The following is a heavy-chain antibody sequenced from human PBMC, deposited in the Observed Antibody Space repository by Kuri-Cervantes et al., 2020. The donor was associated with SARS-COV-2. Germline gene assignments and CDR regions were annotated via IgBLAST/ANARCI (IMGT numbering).Heavy chain of an antibody. CDR2: IIPIFGTA. V-gene: IGHV1-69*06. Sequence: SVKVSCKASGGTFSSYTISWVRQAPGQGLEWMGGIIPIFGTANYAQKFQGRVSMTEDTSTDTAYMELSSLSSEDTAVYYCATEGYSIIIWAFAHWGQGTKVTVSS. D-gene: IGHD5-18*01. J-gene: IGHJ3*01. CDR1: GGTFSSYT. CDR3: ATEGYSIIIWAFAH.